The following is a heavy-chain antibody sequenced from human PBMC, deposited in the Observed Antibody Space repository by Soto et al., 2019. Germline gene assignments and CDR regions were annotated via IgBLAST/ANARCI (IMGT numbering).Heavy chain of an antibody. Sequence: QVQLVQSGAYVQKPGASVRISCKASGYNFAGYAVNWVRQAPGQSLEWMGWVNAGNGHTKYSEKLQGRVTITRDASANTAFMELSSLRSEDTALYFCARGIWERSSGWYYFDSWGQGTRVTVSS. CDR1: GYNFAGYA. CDR3: ARGIWERSSGWYYFDS. D-gene: IGHD6-19*01. J-gene: IGHJ4*02. CDR2: VNAGNGHT. V-gene: IGHV1-3*01.